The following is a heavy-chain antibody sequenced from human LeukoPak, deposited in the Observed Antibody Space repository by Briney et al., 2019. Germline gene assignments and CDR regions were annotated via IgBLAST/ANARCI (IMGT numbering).Heavy chain of an antibody. D-gene: IGHD6-19*01. Sequence: GASVKVSCKASGYTFTSYGISWVRRAPGQGLEWMGWISAYNGNTNYAQKLQGRVTMTTDTSTSTAYMELRSLRSDDTAVYYCARVGSIAVAGPDAFDIWGQGTMVTVSS. J-gene: IGHJ3*02. CDR1: GYTFTSYG. CDR3: ARVGSIAVAGPDAFDI. CDR2: ISAYNGNT. V-gene: IGHV1-18*01.